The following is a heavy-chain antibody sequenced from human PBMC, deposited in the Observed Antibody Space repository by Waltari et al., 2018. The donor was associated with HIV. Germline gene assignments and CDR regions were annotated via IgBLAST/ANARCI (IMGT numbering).Heavy chain of an antibody. Sequence: EVQLVESGGGVVRPGGSLSLCCAASGFNFDAYGMGWVRPTPGNGLVWFSGINVNGETKVYIDSGKGRFTISRDNAKKTLHLQMNSLRPDDTSLYHCGRYGEELNAFDIWGQGTMVTVSS. J-gene: IGHJ3*02. V-gene: IGHV3-20*01. CDR3: GRYGEELNAFDI. D-gene: IGHD1-26*01. CDR1: GFNFDAYG. CDR2: INVNGETK.